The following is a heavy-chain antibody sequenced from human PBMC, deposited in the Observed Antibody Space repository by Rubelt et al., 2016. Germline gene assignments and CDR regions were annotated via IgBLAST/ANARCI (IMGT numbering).Heavy chain of an antibody. Sequence: QVQLQESGPGLVKPSETLSLTCTVSGGSISSSSYYWGWIRQPPGKGLEWIGSIYYSGSTYYNPAPKSRVTISVATAKNQLSLKVSAVTAAVTAVYYCAREDSSGWHGGYFDYWGQGTLVTVSS. D-gene: IGHD6-19*01. CDR1: GGSISSSSYY. CDR3: AREDSSGWHGGYFDY. CDR2: IYYSGST. V-gene: IGHV4-39*02. J-gene: IGHJ4*02.